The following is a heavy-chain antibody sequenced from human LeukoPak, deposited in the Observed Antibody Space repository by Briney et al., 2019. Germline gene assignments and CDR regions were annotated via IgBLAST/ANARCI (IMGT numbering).Heavy chain of an antibody. J-gene: IGHJ5*02. D-gene: IGHD2/OR15-2a*01. CDR2: INPSGGST. Sequence: ASVKVSCKASGYTFTSYYMHWGRQAPGQGLEWMGIINPSGGSTSYAQKFQGRVTMTRDTSTSTVYMELSSLRSEDTAVYYCAREGSTIGFDPWGQGTLVTVSS. V-gene: IGHV1-46*01. CDR1: GYTFTSYY. CDR3: AREGSTIGFDP.